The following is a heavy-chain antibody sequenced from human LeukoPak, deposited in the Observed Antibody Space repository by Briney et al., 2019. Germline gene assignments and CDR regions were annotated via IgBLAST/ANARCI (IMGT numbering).Heavy chain of an antibody. D-gene: IGHD2-8*01. V-gene: IGHV1-2*02. Sequence: ASVKVSCKASGYTFTGYYMHWVRQAPGQGLEWMGWINPNSGGTNYAQMFQGRVTMTRDTSISTAYMELSRLRSDDTAVYYCARTKYCTNGVCPDYWGRGTLVTVSS. CDR3: ARTKYCTNGVCPDY. J-gene: IGHJ4*02. CDR2: INPNSGGT. CDR1: GYTFTGYY.